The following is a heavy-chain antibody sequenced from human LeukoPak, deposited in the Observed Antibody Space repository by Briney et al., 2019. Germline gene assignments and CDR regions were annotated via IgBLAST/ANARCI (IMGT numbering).Heavy chain of an antibody. CDR3: ARGMEPYYYMDV. Sequence: SETLSLTCTVSGGSIRSSDYYWGWIRQPPGKGLEWIGSIYYSGSTYYNPSLKSRVTISVDTSKNQFSLKLRSVTAADTAVYYCARGMEPYYYMDVWGKGTTVTVSS. D-gene: IGHD1-26*01. J-gene: IGHJ6*03. V-gene: IGHV4-39*07. CDR2: IYYSGST. CDR1: GGSIRSSDYY.